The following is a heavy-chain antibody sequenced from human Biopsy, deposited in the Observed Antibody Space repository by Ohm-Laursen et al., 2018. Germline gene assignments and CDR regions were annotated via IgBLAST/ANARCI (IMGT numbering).Heavy chain of an antibody. Sequence: SLRLSCTASGFTFRTYGMHWVRLAPGKGLEWVAVISYDQITKHYADSVRGRFTISRDNSKNTLYLQVNSLRAEDTAIYYRTCRYGDSPLWGQGTMVTVSS. D-gene: IGHD4-17*01. V-gene: IGHV3-30*03. CDR2: ISYDQITK. CDR3: TCRYGDSPL. CDR1: GFTFRTYG. J-gene: IGHJ3*01.